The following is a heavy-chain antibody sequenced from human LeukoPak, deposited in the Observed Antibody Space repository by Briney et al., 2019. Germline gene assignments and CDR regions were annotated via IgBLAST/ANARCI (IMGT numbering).Heavy chain of an antibody. CDR1: GFTFSSYS. D-gene: IGHD4-17*01. Sequence: GGSLRLSCAASGFTFSSYSMNWVRQAPGKGLEWVSYISSSSSTIYYADSVKGRFTISRDNAKNSLYLQMNSLRAEDTAVYYCAKDEQMTTFDYWGQGTLVTVSS. J-gene: IGHJ4*02. V-gene: IGHV3-48*04. CDR3: AKDEQMTTFDY. CDR2: ISSSSSTI.